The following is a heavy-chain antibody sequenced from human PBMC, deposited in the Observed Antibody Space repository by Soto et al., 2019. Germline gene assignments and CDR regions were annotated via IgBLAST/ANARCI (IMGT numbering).Heavy chain of an antibody. CDR1: GGSISSGGYY. D-gene: IGHD3-22*01. Sequence: SETLSLTCTVSGGSISSGGYYWSWIRQHPGKGLEWIGHIYYSGSTYYNPSLKSRVTISVDTSKNQFSLKLSSVTAADTAVYYCARGSSGYYPNSYWYFDLWGRGTLVTVSS. J-gene: IGHJ2*01. CDR3: ARGSSGYYPNSYWYFDL. CDR2: IYYSGST. V-gene: IGHV4-31*03.